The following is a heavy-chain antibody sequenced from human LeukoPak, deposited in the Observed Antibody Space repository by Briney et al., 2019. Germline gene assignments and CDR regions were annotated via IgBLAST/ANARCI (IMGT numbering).Heavy chain of an antibody. V-gene: IGHV3-30*01. CDR3: ARDSTYYYDSGSSGPHYFDN. D-gene: IGHD3-10*01. CDR2: ISSGGTYE. Sequence: PGGSLRLSCAASGFTFSNYAMPWVRQAPGKGLEWVSLISSGGTYEYYADSVKGRFTISRDNSKNTLYLQLNSLSAEDTAVYYCARDSTYYYDSGSSGPHYFDNWGQGTLVTVSS. CDR1: GFTFSNYA. J-gene: IGHJ4*02.